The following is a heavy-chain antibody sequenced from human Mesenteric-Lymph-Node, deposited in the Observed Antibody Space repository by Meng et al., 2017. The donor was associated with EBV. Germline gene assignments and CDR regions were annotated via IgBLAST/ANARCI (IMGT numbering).Heavy chain of an antibody. Sequence: QVHFRHAHSGRRHPSQSLSLPCTVSGDAVSSGSYYWSWIRQPPGKGLEWIGYIYRTGSTDYNPSLNSRVSISIDTSKNQFSLRLTSVTAADTAVYYCARDSGITVTNSFDYWGQGALVTVSS. CDR3: ARDSGITVTNSFDY. J-gene: IGHJ4*02. V-gene: IGHV4-61*01. CDR2: IYRTGST. D-gene: IGHD1-20*01. CDR1: GDAVSSGSYY.